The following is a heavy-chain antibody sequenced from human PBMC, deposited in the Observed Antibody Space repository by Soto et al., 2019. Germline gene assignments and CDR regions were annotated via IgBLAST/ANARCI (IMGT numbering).Heavy chain of an antibody. CDR1: GGSISSYY. V-gene: IGHV4-59*01. Sequence: SETLSLTCTVSGGSISSYYWSWIRQPPGKGLEWIGYIYYSGSTNYNPSLKSRVTISVDTSKNQFSLKLSSVTAADTAVYYCAKEISGDYFDYRAQRTPVPVSA. CDR3: AKEISGDYFDY. CDR2: IYYSGST. D-gene: IGHD3-10*01. J-gene: IGHJ4*01.